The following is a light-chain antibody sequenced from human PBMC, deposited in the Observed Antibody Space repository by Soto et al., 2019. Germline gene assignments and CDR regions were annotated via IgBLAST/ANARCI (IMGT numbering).Light chain of an antibody. Sequence: AIQLTQSPSSLSAYVGDSVSITCRASQGISSALAWYQQKPGRAPKLLIYDASSSEGGVPSRFSGSRSGTDFTLTVSSLQPEDFATYYCQQFDDYPFTFGPGTKVDIK. CDR1: QGISSA. CDR3: QQFDDYPFT. CDR2: DAS. J-gene: IGKJ3*01. V-gene: IGKV1D-13*01.